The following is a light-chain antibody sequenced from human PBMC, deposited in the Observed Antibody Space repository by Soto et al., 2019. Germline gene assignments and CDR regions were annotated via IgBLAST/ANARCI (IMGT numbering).Light chain of an antibody. J-gene: IGLJ7*01. Sequence: QSVLTQPRSVSGSPGQSVSISCTGSSSDVGDYQYVSWYQHHPDRAPKLILYDVTKRPSGVPDRFSGSKSGNLASLTISGLQAEDEADYYCCSFAVTGGIFGGGTQLTVL. CDR1: SSDVGDYQY. CDR2: DVT. CDR3: CSFAVTGGI. V-gene: IGLV2-11*01.